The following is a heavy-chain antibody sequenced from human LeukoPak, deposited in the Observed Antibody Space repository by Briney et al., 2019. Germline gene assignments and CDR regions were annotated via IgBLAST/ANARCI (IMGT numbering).Heavy chain of an antibody. CDR3: VLGAYWNDDKNAFHI. D-gene: IGHD1-1*01. CDR1: GLTFSSYD. J-gene: IGHJ3*02. V-gene: IGHV3-13*01. CDR2: IGATGDT. Sequence: PGGSLRLSRAASGLTFSSYDMHWVRQAAGKGLEWVSSIGATGDTYYTDSVKGRFTISRENAKKSLYLQVSSLRVEDTAVYFCVLGAYWNDDKNAFHIWGPGTMVTVSS.